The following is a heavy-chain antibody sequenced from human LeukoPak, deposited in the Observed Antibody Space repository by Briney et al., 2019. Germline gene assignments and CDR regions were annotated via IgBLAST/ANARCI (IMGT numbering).Heavy chain of an antibody. CDR3: AKDAANFGDYYDC. CDR1: GFTFSSYA. V-gene: IGHV3-23*01. CDR2: ISGSSGST. Sequence: PGGSLRLSCAASGFTFSSYAMSWVRQAPGKGLEWVSVISGSSGSTYYADSVKGRFTISRDNSNNTLYLQMNSLRAEDTAIYYCAKDAANFGDYYDCWGQGTLVTVSS. J-gene: IGHJ4*02. D-gene: IGHD4-17*01.